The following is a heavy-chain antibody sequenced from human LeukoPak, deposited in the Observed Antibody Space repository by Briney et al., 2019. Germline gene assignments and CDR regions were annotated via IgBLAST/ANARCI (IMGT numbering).Heavy chain of an antibody. CDR3: VCYYYDSSGYYFEY. D-gene: IGHD3-22*01. Sequence: GGSLRLSCAASGFTFSSYSMHWVRQAPGKGLEWASSISSTSSYIYYADSVKGRFTISRDNSKNSLYLQMNSLRAEDTAVYYCVCYYYDSSGYYFEYWGQGTLVTVSS. CDR1: GFTFSSYS. CDR2: ISSTSSYI. J-gene: IGHJ4*02. V-gene: IGHV3-21*01.